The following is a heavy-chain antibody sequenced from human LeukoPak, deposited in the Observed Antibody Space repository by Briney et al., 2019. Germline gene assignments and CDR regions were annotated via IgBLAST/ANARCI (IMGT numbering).Heavy chain of an antibody. D-gene: IGHD3-16*01. Sequence: GGSLRLSRAASGFTFSTHEMNWVRQAPGKGLEWVSYITRSGTTIYYADSVKGRFTISRDNAKNSLYLQMNSLRAEDTAIYYCARGRQLGGPTTVYFDYWGQGTLVTVSS. CDR3: ARGRQLGGPTTVYFDY. V-gene: IGHV3-48*03. CDR1: GFTFSTHE. CDR2: ITRSGTTI. J-gene: IGHJ4*02.